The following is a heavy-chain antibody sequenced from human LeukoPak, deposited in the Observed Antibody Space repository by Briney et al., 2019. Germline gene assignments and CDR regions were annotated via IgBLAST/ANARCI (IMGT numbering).Heavy chain of an antibody. CDR2: ISGSGGST. CDR1: GFTFSSYA. J-gene: IGHJ4*02. D-gene: IGHD3-10*01. V-gene: IGHV3-23*01. Sequence: GGSLRLSCAASGFTFSSYAMSWVRQAPGKGLEWVSAISGSGGSTYYADSVKGRFTISRDNSKNTLYLQMNSLRAEDTAVYYCARVDGFGEYEYYFDYWGQGTLVTVSS. CDR3: ARVDGFGEYEYYFDY.